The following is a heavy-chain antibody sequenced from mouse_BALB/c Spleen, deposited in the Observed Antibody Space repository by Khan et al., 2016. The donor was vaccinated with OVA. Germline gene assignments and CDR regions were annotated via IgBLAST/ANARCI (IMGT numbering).Heavy chain of an antibody. Sequence: QIQLVQSGPELKKPAETVKISCKASGYTFTNYGMNWVKQAPGKGLKWMGWINTYTGEPTYTDDFKGRFAFSLVTSASTAYLQINNLKKEDTATYLCANGGYWYFDVWGAGTTVTVSA. D-gene: IGHD1-1*02. J-gene: IGHJ1*01. CDR1: GYTFTNYG. CDR2: INTYTGEP. CDR3: ANGGYWYFDV. V-gene: IGHV9-3-1*01.